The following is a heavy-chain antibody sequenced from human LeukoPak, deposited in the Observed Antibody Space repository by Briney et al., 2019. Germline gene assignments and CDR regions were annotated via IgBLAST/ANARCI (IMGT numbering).Heavy chain of an antibody. J-gene: IGHJ4*02. D-gene: IGHD3-22*01. CDR2: IYYSGSA. Sequence: SETLSLTCTVSGGSISSSSYYWGWIRQPPGKGLEWIGSIYYSGSAYYNPSLKSRITISVDTSKNQFSLKLSSVTAADTAVYYCARLDDNSGYFHWGQGTLVTVSS. CDR3: ARLDDNSGYFH. CDR1: GGSISSSSYY. V-gene: IGHV4-39*01.